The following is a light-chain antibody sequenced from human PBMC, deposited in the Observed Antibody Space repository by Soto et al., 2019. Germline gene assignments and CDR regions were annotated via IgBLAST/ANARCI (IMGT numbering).Light chain of an antibody. J-gene: IGKJ1*01. Sequence: EIVMTQSPATLSVSPGERATLSCRASQSVSSDLAWYHQKPGQAPRLLIYGASSRATGIPDRFSGSGSETDSTLTISRLEPEDFAVYYCQRYGTSLTWTFGQGTKVDIK. CDR1: QSVSSD. CDR2: GAS. CDR3: QRYGTSLTWT. V-gene: IGKV3-20*01.